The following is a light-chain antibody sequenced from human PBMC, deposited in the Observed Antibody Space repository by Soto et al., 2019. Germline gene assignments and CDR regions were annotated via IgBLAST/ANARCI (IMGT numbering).Light chain of an antibody. Sequence: QSALTQPASVSGSPGQSITISCTGTSSDVGGYSFVSWYQQHPGKAPKLMIYDVRNRPSGVSNRFSGSKSGNTASLTISGLQAEDEADYYCSSYTSSSTLVVFGGGTKLTV. CDR3: SSYTSSSTLVV. J-gene: IGLJ2*01. CDR1: SSDVGGYSF. CDR2: DVR. V-gene: IGLV2-14*01.